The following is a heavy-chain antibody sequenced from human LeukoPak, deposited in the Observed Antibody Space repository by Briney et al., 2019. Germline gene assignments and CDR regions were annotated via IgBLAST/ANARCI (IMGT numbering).Heavy chain of an antibody. V-gene: IGHV3-11*04. CDR2: ISSSGSTI. J-gene: IGHJ3*02. Sequence: GGSLRLSCAASGFTFSDYYMSWIRQAPGKGLAWASYISSSGSTIYYADSVKGRFTISRDNAKNSLYLQMNSLRAEDTAVYYCARVGIWGAFDIWGQGTMVTVSS. CDR1: GFTFSDYY. CDR3: ARVGIWGAFDI. D-gene: IGHD3-16*01.